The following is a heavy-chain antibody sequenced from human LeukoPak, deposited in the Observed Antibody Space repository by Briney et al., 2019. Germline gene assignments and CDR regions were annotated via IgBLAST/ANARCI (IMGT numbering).Heavy chain of an antibody. D-gene: IGHD2-15*01. CDR2: IDYSGST. CDR1: GGSINSYY. CDR3: VRHLSAGRPAFDI. J-gene: IGHJ3*02. V-gene: IGHV4-59*08. Sequence: SETLSLTCTVSGGSINSYYWSWIRQPPGKGLEWIGYIDYSGSTNYNPSLKSRVTISVDTSNNKFSLKLTSLTAADTAVYYCVRHLSAGRPAFDIWGQGTMVTVSS.